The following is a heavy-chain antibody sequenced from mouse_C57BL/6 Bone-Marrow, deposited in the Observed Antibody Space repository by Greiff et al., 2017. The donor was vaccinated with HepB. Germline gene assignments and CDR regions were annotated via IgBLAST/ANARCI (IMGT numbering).Heavy chain of an antibody. CDR2: IYPSDSET. V-gene: IGHV1-61*01. CDR1: GYTFTSYW. D-gene: IGHD3-2*02. Sequence: QVQLQQPGAELVRPGSSVKLSCKASGYTFTSYWMDWVKQRPGQGLEWIGNIYPSDSETHYNQKFKDKATLTVAKSSSTAYMQLSSLTSEDSAVYYCARHSSGGAMDYWGQGTSVTVSS. J-gene: IGHJ4*01. CDR3: ARHSSGGAMDY.